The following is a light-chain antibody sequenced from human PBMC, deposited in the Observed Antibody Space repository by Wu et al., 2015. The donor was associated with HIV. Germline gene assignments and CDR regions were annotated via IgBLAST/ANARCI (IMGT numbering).Light chain of an antibody. Sequence: DIQMTQSPSSLSASIGDRVTITCRASQNINNFLNWYQQKPGKAPELLISAASNLQSGAPSRFSGSGSGTDFTLTISSLQPEDFATYYCQQSFSIPLTFGGGTKVDFK. CDR2: AAS. CDR3: QQSFSIPLT. CDR1: QNINNF. V-gene: IGKV1-39*01. J-gene: IGKJ4*01.